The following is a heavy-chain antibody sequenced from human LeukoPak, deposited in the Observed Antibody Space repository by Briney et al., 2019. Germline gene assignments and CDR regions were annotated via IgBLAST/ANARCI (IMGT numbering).Heavy chain of an antibody. J-gene: IGHJ5*02. CDR3: ARDILTGSRWFDP. Sequence: SETLSLTCSVSGGSISKYYWSWIRQPPGKGLEWIGYIYHSGSTNYNPSLNSRVTISVDTSKNQFSLKLSSVTAADTAVYYCARDILTGSRWFDPWGQGTLVTVSS. CDR1: GGSISKYY. V-gene: IGHV4-59*01. CDR2: IYHSGST. D-gene: IGHD3-9*01.